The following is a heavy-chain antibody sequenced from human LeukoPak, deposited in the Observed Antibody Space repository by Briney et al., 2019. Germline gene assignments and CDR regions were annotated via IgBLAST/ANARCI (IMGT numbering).Heavy chain of an antibody. V-gene: IGHV3-48*03. J-gene: IGHJ3*02. CDR2: IGSSGSTV. CDR1: GFTFSAYE. CDR3: ARDTLEYSNSPDALDI. Sequence: GGSLRLSCAASGFTFSAYEMNWVRQAPGKGLEWVSYIGSSGSTVYYADSVKGRFTISRDNAKNSLYMQMESLRDEDTAIYYCARDTLEYSNSPDALDIWGQGTMVTVSS. D-gene: IGHD4-23*01.